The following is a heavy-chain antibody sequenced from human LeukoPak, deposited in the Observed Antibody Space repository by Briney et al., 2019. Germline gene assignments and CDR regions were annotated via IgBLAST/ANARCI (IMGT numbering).Heavy chain of an antibody. CDR2: IYSGGST. V-gene: IGHV3-66*02. Sequence: QSGGSLRLSCAASGFTVSSNYMSWVRQAPGKGLEWVSVIYSGGSTYYADSVKGRFTISRDNSKNTLYLQMNSLKPEDTAVYYCARDMGGSIWYYFDYWGQGTLVTVSS. CDR1: GFTVSSNY. J-gene: IGHJ4*02. CDR3: ARDMGGSIWYYFDY. D-gene: IGHD6-13*01.